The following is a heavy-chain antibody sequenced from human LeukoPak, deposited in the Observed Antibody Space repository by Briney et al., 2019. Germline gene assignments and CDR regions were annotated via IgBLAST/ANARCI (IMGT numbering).Heavy chain of an antibody. CDR2: ISSDGRNN. D-gene: IGHD3-10*01. V-gene: IGHV3-30*04. J-gene: IGHJ4*02. Sequence: SGGSLRLSCAASGFMFSSYAMHWVRQSPGKGLEWVAVISSDGRNNDYADSVKGRFTISRDNSEDTVYLQMNSLRAEDTAVYYCARVPVRGIIISREIDYWGQGTLVTVSS. CDR1: GFMFSSYA. CDR3: ARVPVRGIIISREIDY.